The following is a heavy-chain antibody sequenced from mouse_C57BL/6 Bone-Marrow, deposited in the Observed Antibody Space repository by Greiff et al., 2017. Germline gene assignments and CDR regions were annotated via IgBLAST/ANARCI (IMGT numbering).Heavy chain of an antibody. CDR2: IDPSDSYT. V-gene: IGHV1-69*01. CDR1: GYTFTSYW. J-gene: IGHJ2*01. Sequence: VQLQQPGAELVMPGASVKLSCKASGYTFTSYWMHWVKQRPGQGLEWIGEIDPSDSYTNYNQKFKGKSTLTVDKSSSTAYIQLSSLTSEDSAVYYCARGDYYGSSQDYWGQGTTLTVSS. CDR3: ARGDYYGSSQDY. D-gene: IGHD1-1*01.